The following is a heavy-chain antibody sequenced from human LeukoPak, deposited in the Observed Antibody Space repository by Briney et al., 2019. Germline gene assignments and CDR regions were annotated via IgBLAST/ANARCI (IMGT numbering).Heavy chain of an antibody. CDR2: IYTSGST. V-gene: IGHV4-4*07. Sequence: PSETLSLTCTVSGGSISSYYWSWIRQPAGKGLEWIGRIYTSGSTNYNPSLKSRVTMSVDTSKNQFSLKLSSVTAADTAVYYCARGRANYYDSSGYPDYWGQGTLVTVSS. CDR1: GGSISSYY. D-gene: IGHD3-22*01. CDR3: ARGRANYYDSSGYPDY. J-gene: IGHJ4*02.